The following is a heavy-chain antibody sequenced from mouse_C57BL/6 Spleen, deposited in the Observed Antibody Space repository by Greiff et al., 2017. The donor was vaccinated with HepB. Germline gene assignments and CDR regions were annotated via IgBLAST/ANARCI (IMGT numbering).Heavy chain of an antibody. Sequence: QVQLQQSGPELVKPGASVKISCKASGYAFSSSWMNWVKQRPGKGLEWVGRIYPGDGDTNYNGKFKGKATLTADKSSSTAYMQLSSLTSEDSAVYFCARWITTVVASEYFDYWGQGTTLTVSS. CDR1: GYAFSSSW. J-gene: IGHJ2*01. CDR2: IYPGDGDT. D-gene: IGHD1-1*01. V-gene: IGHV1-82*01. CDR3: ARWITTVVASEYFDY.